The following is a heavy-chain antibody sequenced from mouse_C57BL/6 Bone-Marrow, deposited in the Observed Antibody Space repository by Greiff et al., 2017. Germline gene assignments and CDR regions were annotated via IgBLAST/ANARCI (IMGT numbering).Heavy chain of an antibody. D-gene: IGHD2-1*01. Sequence: EVQLVESEGGLVQPGSSMKLSCTASGFTFSDYYMAWVRQVPEKGLEWVANINYDGSSTYYLDSLTSRFIISRDNAKNILYLQMSSLKSEDTATYYCARDFYYGNYDWYFDVWGTGTTVTVSS. CDR3: ARDFYYGNYDWYFDV. J-gene: IGHJ1*03. CDR2: INYDGSST. CDR1: GFTFSDYY. V-gene: IGHV5-16*01.